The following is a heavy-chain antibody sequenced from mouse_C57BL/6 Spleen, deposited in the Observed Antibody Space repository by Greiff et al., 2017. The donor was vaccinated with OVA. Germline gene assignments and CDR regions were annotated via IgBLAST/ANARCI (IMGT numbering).Heavy chain of an antibody. J-gene: IGHJ2*01. CDR3: ATYDGYPY. D-gene: IGHD2-3*01. CDR2: ISYDGSN. Sequence: EVQLVESGPGLVKPSQSLSLTCSVTGYSITSGYYWNWIRQFPGNKLEWMGYISYDGSNNYNPSLKNRISITRDTSKNQFFLKLNSVTTEDTATYYCATYDGYPYWGQGTTLTVSS. CDR1: GYSITSGYY. V-gene: IGHV3-6*01.